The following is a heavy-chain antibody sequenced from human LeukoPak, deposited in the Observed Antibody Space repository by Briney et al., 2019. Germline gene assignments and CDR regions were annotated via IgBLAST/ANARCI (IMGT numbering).Heavy chain of an antibody. Sequence: GASVKVSCKASGGTFSSYAISWVRQAPGQGLEWMGGIIPIFGTANYAQKFQGRVTITTDESTSTAYMELSSLRSEDTAVYYCARGEERGYSGYYYYMDVWGKGTTVTVSS. CDR1: GGTFSSYA. J-gene: IGHJ6*03. D-gene: IGHD5-12*01. CDR3: ARGEERGYSGYYYYMDV. V-gene: IGHV1-69*05. CDR2: IIPIFGTA.